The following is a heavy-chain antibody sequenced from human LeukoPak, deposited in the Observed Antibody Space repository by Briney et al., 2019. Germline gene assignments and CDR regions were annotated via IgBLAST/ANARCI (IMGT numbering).Heavy chain of an antibody. J-gene: IGHJ4*02. CDR2: ISGSGGST. CDR1: GFTFSSYA. CDR3: AKVPDILTGYFDY. D-gene: IGHD3-9*01. V-gene: IGHV3-23*01. Sequence: GGSLRLSCAASGFTFSSYAMSWVRQAPGKGLEWVSAISGSGGSTYYADSVKGRFTISGDNSKNTLYLQMNSLRAEDTAVYYCAKVPDILTGYFDYWGQGTLVTVSS.